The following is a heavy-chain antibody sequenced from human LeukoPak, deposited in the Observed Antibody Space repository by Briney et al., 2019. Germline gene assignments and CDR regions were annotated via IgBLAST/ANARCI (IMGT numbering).Heavy chain of an antibody. J-gene: IGHJ4*02. Sequence: GGSLRLSCAASGFTFSSYAMSWVRQAPGKGLEGVSAISGSGGSTYYADSVKGRFTISRDNAKNSLYLQMNSLRDEDTAVYYCARLEYYYVSGNYYKLFDYWGQGTLVTVCS. CDR2: ISGSGGST. V-gene: IGHV3-23*01. CDR1: GFTFSSYA. CDR3: ARLEYYYVSGNYYKLFDY. D-gene: IGHD3-10*01.